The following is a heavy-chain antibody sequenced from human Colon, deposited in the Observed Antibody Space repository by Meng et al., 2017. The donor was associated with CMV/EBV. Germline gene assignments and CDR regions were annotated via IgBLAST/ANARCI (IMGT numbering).Heavy chain of an antibody. J-gene: IGHJ4*02. V-gene: IGHV4-31*02. CDR2: VHYSGSL. CDR3: ARGRDPHKVRL. Sequence: QVQLQESGPGLVKPAETLSLTCTVTGDSINIGVYYWTWIRQLPAKGLEWIGCVHYSGSLHYNPSLGGRATISIDTSNNQLSLNLNSVTAADTAMYYCARGRDPHKVRLWGQGTLVTVSS. CDR1: GDSINIGVYY. D-gene: IGHD5-24*01.